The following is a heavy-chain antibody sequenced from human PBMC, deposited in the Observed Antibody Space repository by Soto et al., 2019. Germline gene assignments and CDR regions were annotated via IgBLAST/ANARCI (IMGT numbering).Heavy chain of an antibody. CDR1: RGSLGGYY. CDR2: IYYSGST. CDR3: ARVKGGMRYFWSGSFGPYGMDV. J-gene: IGHJ6*02. V-gene: IGHV4-34*01. Sequence: SETMSLTCAVYRGSLGGYYRSWNRPPQGKGLEWIWYIYYSGSTYYNPSLKSRVPISVDPSKNQFSRKLSSVTAAVTAVYYWARVKGGMRYFWSGSFGPYGMDVWGQGTTVTVSS. D-gene: IGHD3-3*01.